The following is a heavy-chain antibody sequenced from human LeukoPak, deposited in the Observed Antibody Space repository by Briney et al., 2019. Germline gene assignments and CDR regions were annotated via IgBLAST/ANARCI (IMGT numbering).Heavy chain of an antibody. Sequence: GRSLRLSCAASGFTFSSYAMRWVRQAPGKGLEWVAVISYDGSNKYYADSVKGRFTISRDNSKNTLYLQMNSLRAEDTAVYYCARIGGTHYYYYYGMDVWGQGTMVTVSS. CDR2: ISYDGSNK. J-gene: IGHJ6*02. V-gene: IGHV3-30-3*01. CDR3: ARIGGTHYYYYYGMDV. D-gene: IGHD1-7*01. CDR1: GFTFSSYA.